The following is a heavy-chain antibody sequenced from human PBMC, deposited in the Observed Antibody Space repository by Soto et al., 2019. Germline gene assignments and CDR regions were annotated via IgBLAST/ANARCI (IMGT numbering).Heavy chain of an antibody. CDR1: GYDFTHYW. Sequence: PGESLKISCKGSGYDFTHYWIAWVRQTPGKGLEWMGVIYPGDSDTKYSPSFQGQVTISADKSIDTAYLQRSGLKASDTAIYYCARAVGYSDASDFYSIGNWGQGTLVTVSS. J-gene: IGHJ4*02. V-gene: IGHV5-51*01. CDR3: ARAVGYSDASDFYSIGN. CDR2: IYPGDSDT. D-gene: IGHD3-3*01.